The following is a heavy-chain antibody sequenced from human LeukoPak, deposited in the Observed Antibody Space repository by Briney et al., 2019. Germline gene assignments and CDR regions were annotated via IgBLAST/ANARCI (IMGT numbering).Heavy chain of an antibody. D-gene: IGHD2-2*02. Sequence: SETLSLTCTVSGGSISSGGYYWSWIRQHPGKGLEWIGYIYYSGSTYYNPSLKSRVTISVDTSKNQFSLKLSSVTAADTAVYYCARKGYCSSTSCYRDYYFDYWGQGTLVTVSS. V-gene: IGHV4-31*03. CDR3: ARKGYCSSTSCYRDYYFDY. CDR1: GGSISSGGYY. J-gene: IGHJ4*02. CDR2: IYYSGST.